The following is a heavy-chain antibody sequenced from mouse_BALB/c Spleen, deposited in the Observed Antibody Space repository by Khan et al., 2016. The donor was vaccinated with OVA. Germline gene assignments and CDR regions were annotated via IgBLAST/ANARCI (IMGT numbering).Heavy chain of an antibody. D-gene: IGHD2-13*01. V-gene: IGHV1-4*01. J-gene: IGHJ3*01. CDR3: VDDGACYWGDCGFAY. Sequence: QVQLQQSGAELARPGASVKMSCTASGYSFTSYTIHWIKKRPGKDLEWIGNINPSNGYTNYPQKYKDKATLTTDKSSTTAYLQLSSLTSDDSAVFNGVDDGACYWGDCGFAYWGQGTLVTVSA. CDR2: INPSNGYT. CDR1: GYSFTSYT.